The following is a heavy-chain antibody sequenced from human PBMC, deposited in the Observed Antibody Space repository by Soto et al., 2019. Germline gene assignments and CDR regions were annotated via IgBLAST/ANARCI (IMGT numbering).Heavy chain of an antibody. CDR1: GFTFNSYA. D-gene: IGHD3-3*01. Sequence: EVQLLESGGGLVQPGGSLRLSCAASGFTFNSYAMSWVRQAPGKGLEWVSAISGSGGSTYYADSVKGRFTISRDNSKNTLYLQMNSLRAEDTAVYYCANRYYDFWSGYLGYWGQGTLVTVSS. J-gene: IGHJ4*02. V-gene: IGHV3-23*01. CDR2: ISGSGGST. CDR3: ANRYYDFWSGYLGY.